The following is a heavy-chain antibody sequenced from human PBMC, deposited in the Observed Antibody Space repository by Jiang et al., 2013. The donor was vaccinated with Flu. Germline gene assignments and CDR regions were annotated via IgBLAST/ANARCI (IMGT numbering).Heavy chain of an antibody. J-gene: IGHJ6*03. CDR3: ARGRDSGDTYSYYYLDV. CDR1: GGTFSSYA. Sequence: SGAEVKKPGPSVKVSCKASGGTFSSYAISWVRQAPGQGLEWMGGIIPIFGTANYAQKFQGRVTITADESTNTAYMELSSLRSEDTAVYYCARGRDSGDTYSYYYLDVWGKGTTVTVSS. CDR2: IIPIFGTA. V-gene: IGHV1-69*01. D-gene: IGHD1-26*01.